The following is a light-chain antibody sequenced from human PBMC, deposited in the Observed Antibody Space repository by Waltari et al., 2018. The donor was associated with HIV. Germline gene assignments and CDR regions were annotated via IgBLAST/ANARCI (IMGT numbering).Light chain of an antibody. V-gene: IGLV3-1*01. Sequence: SPGLTQPPSVSVSPGQTASRSCSGQELGHKYVSWYQQKPGQSPVLLIYKDTERHSGISERFSGSNSGNTATLNIRVAQATDEAEYFCQALATWDSTSGGVFGTGTRVTFL. CDR2: KDT. CDR1: ELGHKY. J-gene: IGLJ1*01. CDR3: QALATWDSTSGGV.